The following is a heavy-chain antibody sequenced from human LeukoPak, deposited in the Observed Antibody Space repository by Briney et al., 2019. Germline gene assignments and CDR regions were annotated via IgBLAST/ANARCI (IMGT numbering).Heavy chain of an antibody. CDR1: SGSISNGGYY. CDR2: IYYSGTS. J-gene: IGHJ4*02. CDR3: ARAVMVAVAGGRFDY. D-gene: IGHD6-19*01. Sequence: KPSATLSLTCTVSSGSISNGGYYWVWIRQPPGKGLEWIGSIYYSGTSYYNPSLTSRVTISVDTSKNQFSLKLSSVTAADTAVYYCARAVMVAVAGGRFDYWGQGTLVTVSS. V-gene: IGHV4-39*07.